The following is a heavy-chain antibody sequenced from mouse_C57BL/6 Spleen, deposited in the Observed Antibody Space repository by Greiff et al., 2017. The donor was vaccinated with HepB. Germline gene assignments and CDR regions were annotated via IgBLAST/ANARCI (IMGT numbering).Heavy chain of an antibody. CDR3: ASRRYYGREVDY. CDR2: INPNNGGT. D-gene: IGHD1-1*01. J-gene: IGHJ2*01. Sequence: EVQLQQSGPELVKPGASVKISCKASGYTFTDYYMNWVKQSHGKSLEWIGDINPNNGGTSYNQKFKGKATLTVDKSSSTAYMELRSLTSEDSAVYYCASRRYYGREVDYWGQGTTLTVSS. CDR1: GYTFTDYY. V-gene: IGHV1-26*01.